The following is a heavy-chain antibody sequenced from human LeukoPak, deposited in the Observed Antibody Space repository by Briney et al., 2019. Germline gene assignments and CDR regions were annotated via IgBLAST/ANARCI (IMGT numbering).Heavy chain of an antibody. CDR3: ARYYYYDSPDSFDI. Sequence: SVKVSCKASGGTFSYYAFSWVRQAPGQGLEWMGRIIPSLGIAKYAQKFQGRVTITADKSTSTAYMELSSLRSEDTAVYYCARYYYYDSPDSFDIWGQGTKVTVSP. CDR1: GGTFSYYA. J-gene: IGHJ3*02. CDR2: IIPSLGIA. D-gene: IGHD3-22*01. V-gene: IGHV1-69*04.